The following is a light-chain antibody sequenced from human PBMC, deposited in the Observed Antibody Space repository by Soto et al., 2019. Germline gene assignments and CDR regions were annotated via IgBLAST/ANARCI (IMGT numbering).Light chain of an antibody. J-gene: IGLJ2*01. CDR2: EVS. Sequence: QSALTQPASVSGSPGQSITISCTGTSSDLDYYNSVSWYQHHPGKAPKLILYEVSYRPSGVSNRFSGSKTGNTASLTISDLQAEDEAHYYCISFTTANILFGGGTKLTVL. CDR3: ISFTTANIL. CDR1: SSDLDYYNS. V-gene: IGLV2-14*01.